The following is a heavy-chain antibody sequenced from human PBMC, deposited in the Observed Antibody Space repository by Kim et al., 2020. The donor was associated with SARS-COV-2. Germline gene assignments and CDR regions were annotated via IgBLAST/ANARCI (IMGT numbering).Heavy chain of an antibody. CDR3: AKGGMYSSTWGDY. CDR2: ISGTGAII. D-gene: IGHD6-13*01. J-gene: IGHJ4*02. Sequence: GGSLRLSCAASGFTFSNYAMSWVRQAPGKGLEWVSTISGTGAIIYYVDSVKGRFTISRDNSKNTLYLQINSLRAEDTAVYYCAKGGMYSSTWGDYWGQGTLVTVSS. V-gene: IGHV3-23*01. CDR1: GFTFSNYA.